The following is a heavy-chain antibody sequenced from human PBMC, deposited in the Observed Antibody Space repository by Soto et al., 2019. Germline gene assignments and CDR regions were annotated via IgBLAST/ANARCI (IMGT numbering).Heavy chain of an antibody. CDR2: IYYSGST. CDR3: ARVRRAAATYYFDY. CDR1: GGSISSGGYY. D-gene: IGHD2-15*01. J-gene: IGHJ4*02. V-gene: IGHV4-31*03. Sequence: QVQLQESGPGLVKPSQTLSLTCTVSGGSISSGGYYWSWIRQHPGKGLEWIGYIYYSGSTYYNPSLKSRVTISVDTSKNQFSLKLSSVTAADTAVYYCARVRRAAATYYFDYWGQGTLVTVSS.